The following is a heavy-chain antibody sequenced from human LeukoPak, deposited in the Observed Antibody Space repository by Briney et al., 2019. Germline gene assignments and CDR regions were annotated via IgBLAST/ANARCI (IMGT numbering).Heavy chain of an antibody. D-gene: IGHD4-17*01. Sequence: GGSLRLSCAASGFTFDDYGMSWVRQAPGKGLEWVSGINWNGGSTGYADSVKGRFTISRDNAKNSLYLQMNSLKAEDTALYHCARVDCGDYDDLHGAFDIWGQGTMVTVSS. CDR2: INWNGGST. V-gene: IGHV3-20*01. CDR1: GFTFDDYG. J-gene: IGHJ3*02. CDR3: ARVDCGDYDDLHGAFDI.